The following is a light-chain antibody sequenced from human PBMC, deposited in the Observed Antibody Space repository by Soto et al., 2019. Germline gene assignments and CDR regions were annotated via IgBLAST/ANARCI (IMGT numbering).Light chain of an antibody. CDR1: QSISSW. CDR2: DAS. CDR3: HQYNSYRT. Sequence: DIQMTQSPSTLSASVGDRVTITCRASQSISSWLAWYQQKPGKARKLLIYDASSLESGVPSRFSGSGSGTESTLTISSLQPDDFAPYYCHQYNSYRTFGQGTKVDIK. V-gene: IGKV1-5*01. J-gene: IGKJ1*01.